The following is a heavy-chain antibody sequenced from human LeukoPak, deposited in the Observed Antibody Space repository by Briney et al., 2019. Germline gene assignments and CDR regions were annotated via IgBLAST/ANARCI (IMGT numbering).Heavy chain of an antibody. V-gene: IGHV1-46*01. Sequence: GSVKVSCKASGYTFTSYGISWVRQAPGQGLEWMGIINPSGGSTSYAQKFQGRVTMTRDTSTSTVYMELSSLRSEDTAVYYCARSGSGCFDYWGQGTLVAVSS. CDR3: ARSGSGCFDY. CDR1: GYTFTSYG. D-gene: IGHD6-19*01. CDR2: INPSGGST. J-gene: IGHJ4*02.